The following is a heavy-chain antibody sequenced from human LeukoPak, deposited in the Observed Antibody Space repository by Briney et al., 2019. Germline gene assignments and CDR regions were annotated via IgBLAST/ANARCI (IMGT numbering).Heavy chain of an antibody. Sequence: TGGSLRLSCAASGFTFSSYAMSWVRQAPGKGLKWVSAISSSGGSTYYADSVKGRFTISRDNSTNTLYLQMNSLRAEDTAVYYCAKDQFYDSSGYYRLPYAFDIWGQGTMVTVSS. CDR3: AKDQFYDSSGYYRLPYAFDI. J-gene: IGHJ3*02. CDR1: GFTFSSYA. D-gene: IGHD3-22*01. V-gene: IGHV3-23*01. CDR2: ISSSGGST.